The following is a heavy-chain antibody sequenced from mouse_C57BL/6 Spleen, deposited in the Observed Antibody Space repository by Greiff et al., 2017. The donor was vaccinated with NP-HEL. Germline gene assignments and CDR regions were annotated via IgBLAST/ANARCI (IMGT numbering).Heavy chain of an antibody. D-gene: IGHD1-1*01. CDR1: GFTFSDYG. J-gene: IGHJ1*03. CDR3: ARKSLYYGSSYLSYWYFDV. Sequence: EVQLKESGGGLVKPGGSLKLSCAASGFTFSDYGMHWVRQAPEKGLEWVAYISSGSSTIYYADTVKGRFTISRDNAKNTLFLQMTSLRSEDTAMYYCARKSLYYGSSYLSYWYFDVWGTGTTVTVSS. V-gene: IGHV5-17*01. CDR2: ISSGSSTI.